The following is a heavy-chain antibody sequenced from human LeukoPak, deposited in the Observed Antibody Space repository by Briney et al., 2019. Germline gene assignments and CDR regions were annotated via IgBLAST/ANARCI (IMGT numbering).Heavy chain of an antibody. J-gene: IGHJ4*02. CDR1: GGSISSGGYY. D-gene: IGHD3-3*01. CDR3: AKERRITIFGVVIKPWPF. V-gene: IGHV3-53*01. CDR2: IYSGGST. Sequence: PSETLSLTCTVSGGSISSGGYYMSWVRQAPGKGLEWVSVIYSGGSTYYADSVKGRFTISRDNSKNTLYLQMNSLRAEDTAVYYCAKERRITIFGVVIKPWPFWGQGTLVTVSS.